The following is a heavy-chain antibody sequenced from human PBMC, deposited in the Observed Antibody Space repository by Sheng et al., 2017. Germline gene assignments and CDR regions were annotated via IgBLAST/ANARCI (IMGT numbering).Heavy chain of an antibody. V-gene: IGHV1-18*01. J-gene: IGHJ4*02. Sequence: QVQLVQSGAEVKKPGASVKVSCKASGYTFTNYGVTWVRQAPGQGLEWMGWISGYNGDTNYAREFQGRVTMTTDLSTRTAYLELGSLRSDDTAVYYCAAVDIVAMGPGTWGQGTLVTVSS. D-gene: IGHD5-12*01. CDR2: ISGYNGDT. CDR1: GYTFTNYG. CDR3: AAVDIVAMGPGT.